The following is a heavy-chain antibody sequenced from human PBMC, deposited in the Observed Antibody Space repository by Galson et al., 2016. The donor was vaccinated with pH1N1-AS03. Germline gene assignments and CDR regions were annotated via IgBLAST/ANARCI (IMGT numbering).Heavy chain of an antibody. CDR1: AFTFSNAW. V-gene: IGHV3-15*01. CDR3: TTDGPGGYIT. Sequence: SLRLYCAGSAFTFSNAWMTWVRQAPGKGLEWIGRIKSETDGGTTDYAAPVKGRFTISRDDSINTLYLQMNSLQTDDTGAYFCTTDGPGGYITWGQGALVTVSS. D-gene: IGHD5-12*01. CDR2: IKSETDGGTT. J-gene: IGHJ5*02.